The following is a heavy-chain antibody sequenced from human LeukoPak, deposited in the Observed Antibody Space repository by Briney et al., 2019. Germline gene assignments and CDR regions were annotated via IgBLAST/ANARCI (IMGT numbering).Heavy chain of an antibody. CDR3: ARGQQLVKYYFDY. V-gene: IGHV3-7*01. D-gene: IGHD6-13*01. J-gene: IGHJ4*02. CDR1: GFTFSSYW. Sequence: GGSLRLSCAASGFTFSSYWMSWVRQAPGKGLEWVANIKQDGSEQYYVDSVKGRFTISRDNAKNSLYLQMNSLRAEDTAVYYCARGQQLVKYYFDYWGQGTLVTVSS. CDR2: IKQDGSEQ.